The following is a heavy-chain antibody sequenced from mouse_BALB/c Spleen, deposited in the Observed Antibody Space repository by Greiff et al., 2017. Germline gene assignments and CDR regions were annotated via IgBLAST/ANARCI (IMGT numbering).Heavy chain of an antibody. V-gene: IGHV5-6-4*01. Sequence: EVKLVESGGGLVKPGGSLKLSCAASGFTFSSYTMSWVRQTPEKRLEWVATISSGGSYTYYPDSVKGRFTISRDNAKNTLYLQMSSLKSEDTAMYYCTNDGYYQAWFAYWGQGTLVTVSA. D-gene: IGHD2-3*01. CDR1: GFTFSSYT. CDR3: TNDGYYQAWFAY. J-gene: IGHJ3*01. CDR2: ISSGGSYT.